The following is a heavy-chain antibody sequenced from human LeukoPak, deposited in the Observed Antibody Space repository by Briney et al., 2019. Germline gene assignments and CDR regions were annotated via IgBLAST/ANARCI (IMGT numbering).Heavy chain of an antibody. V-gene: IGHV1-18*01. CDR3: ARESPTLYSSSSEFDY. CDR2: ISAYNCNS. J-gene: IGHJ4*02. Sequence: SVKVSCKASGYTFTSYGIRWLRPPPGRGLAWMGWISAYNCNSNYAQKLQDRVTMTTDTSTSTAYMERRSLRSNDTAVYYGARESPTLYSSSSEFDYWGQGTLVTVSS. D-gene: IGHD6-13*01. CDR1: GYTFTSYG.